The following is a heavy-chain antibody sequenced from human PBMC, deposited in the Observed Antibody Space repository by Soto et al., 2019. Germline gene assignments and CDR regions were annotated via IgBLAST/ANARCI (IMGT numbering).Heavy chain of an antibody. CDR3: AKESQELERLEVYFDY. CDR2: ISYDGSNK. D-gene: IGHD1-1*01. Sequence: GGSLRLSCAASGFTFSSYGMHWVRQAPGKGLEWVAVISYDGSNKYYADSVKGRFTISRDNSKNTLYLQMNSLRAEDTAVYYCAKESQELERLEVYFDYWGQGTLVTVSS. V-gene: IGHV3-30*18. CDR1: GFTFSSYG. J-gene: IGHJ4*02.